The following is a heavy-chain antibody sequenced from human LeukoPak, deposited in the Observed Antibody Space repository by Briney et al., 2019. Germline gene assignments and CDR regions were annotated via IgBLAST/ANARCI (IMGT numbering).Heavy chain of an antibody. CDR1: GFTFRNYA. Sequence: GGSLRLSCAASGFTFRNYAVSWVRQAPGKGLEWVSAIDGSGGSTSYADSVKGRFTISRDNSKNTLYLQVNSLRAEDTAVYYCARPDYGSGSYYPPFDYWGQGTLVTVSS. D-gene: IGHD3-10*01. CDR3: ARPDYGSGSYYPPFDY. V-gene: IGHV3-23*01. J-gene: IGHJ4*02. CDR2: IDGSGGST.